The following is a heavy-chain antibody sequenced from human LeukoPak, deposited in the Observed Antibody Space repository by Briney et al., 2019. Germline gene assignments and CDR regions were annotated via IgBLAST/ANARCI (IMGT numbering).Heavy chain of an antibody. V-gene: IGHV4-34*01. D-gene: IGHD6-19*01. J-gene: IGHJ6*03. Sequence: AETLSLTCAVYGGSFSGYYWSWIRQPPGKGLEWMGEINHSGSTNYNPSLKSRVTISVDTSKNQFSLKLSSVTAADTAVYYCARGSNRVAVAGTAFYMDVWGKGTTVTVSS. CDR3: ARGSNRVAVAGTAFYMDV. CDR1: GGSFSGYY. CDR2: INHSGST.